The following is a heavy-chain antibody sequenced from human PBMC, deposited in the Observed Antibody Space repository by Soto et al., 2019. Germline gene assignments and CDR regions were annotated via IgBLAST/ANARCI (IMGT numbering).Heavy chain of an antibody. CDR3: AKDGVAVAGD. J-gene: IGHJ4*02. CDR1: GFTFSSYW. V-gene: IGHV3-7*01. D-gene: IGHD6-19*01. Sequence: EVQLVESGGGLVRPGGSLRLSCAASGFTFSSYWMSWVRQAPGKGLEWVANMNQDGSEKYYVDSVKGRFTISRDNAKNSLYLQMNSLRAEDTAVYYYAKDGVAVAGDWGQGTLVTVSS. CDR2: MNQDGSEK.